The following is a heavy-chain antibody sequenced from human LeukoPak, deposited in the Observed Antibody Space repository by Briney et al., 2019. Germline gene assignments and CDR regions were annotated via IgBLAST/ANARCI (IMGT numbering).Heavy chain of an antibody. V-gene: IGHV1-8*03. CDR1: GYTFTSYD. Sequence: ASVKVSCKASGYTFTSYDINWVPQATGQGLEWMGWMNPNSGNTGYAQKFQGRVTITRNTSISTAYMELSSLRSEDTAVYYCARCRFGSTSCYKAFWFDPWGQGTLVTVSS. CDR2: MNPNSGNT. J-gene: IGHJ5*02. D-gene: IGHD2-2*02. CDR3: ARCRFGSTSCYKAFWFDP.